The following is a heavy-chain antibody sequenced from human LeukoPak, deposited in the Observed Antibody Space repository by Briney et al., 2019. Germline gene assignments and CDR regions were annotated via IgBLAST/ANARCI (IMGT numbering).Heavy chain of an antibody. Sequence: SETLSLTCTVSGYSISSDYYWFLIRQPPGKGLEWIGSISHSGSTYSNPSLKSRVTISVDTSKNQFSLKVSSVTAADTAVYYCARDVLYDCSSGYSFYYYMDVWGKGTTVTVSS. D-gene: IGHD2-21*02. CDR2: ISHSGST. CDR3: ARDVLYDCSSGYSFYYYMDV. J-gene: IGHJ6*03. V-gene: IGHV4-38-2*02. CDR1: GYSISSDYY.